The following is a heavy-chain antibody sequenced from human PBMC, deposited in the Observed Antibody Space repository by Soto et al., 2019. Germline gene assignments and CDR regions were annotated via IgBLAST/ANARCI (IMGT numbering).Heavy chain of an antibody. J-gene: IGHJ6*04. D-gene: IGHD6-19*01. CDR3: ARSFGGAVAVRVYYSVMDV. V-gene: IGHV4-61*01. CDR2: MSHSGGT. Sequence: SETLSLTCTVYGWTVRSGIYYWSWIRQPPGKGLEWIGEMSHSGGTHFNPSLKSRVTISVDTSKNQFSLKLSSVTAADTAVYYCARSFGGAVAVRVYYSVMDVWGKGTTVTVSS. CDR1: GWTVRSGIYY.